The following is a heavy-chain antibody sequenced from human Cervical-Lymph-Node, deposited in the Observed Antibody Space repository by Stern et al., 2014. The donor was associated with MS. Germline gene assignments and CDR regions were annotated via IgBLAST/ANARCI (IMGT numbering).Heavy chain of an antibody. CDR2: IYWGASK. V-gene: IGHV2-5*02. J-gene: IGHJ4*02. CDR1: GFSLSTSGVG. Sequence: ESGPTLVKPTQTLTLTCTFSGFSLSTSGVGVGWIRQPPGKALEWLAFIYWGASKRYSPSLKNRLTITKDTSKNQVVLTMNNMDPVDTATFYCATHAPGVVPAALDYWGQGTLVTVS. CDR3: ATHAPGVVPAALDY. D-gene: IGHD2-2*01.